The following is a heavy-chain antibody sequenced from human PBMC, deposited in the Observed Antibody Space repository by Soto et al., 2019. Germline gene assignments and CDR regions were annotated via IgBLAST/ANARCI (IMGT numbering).Heavy chain of an antibody. J-gene: IGHJ6*02. CDR3: AGDQGPKFRFLEWSIAAGRDV. Sequence: SETLSLTCTVSGGSISSGDYYWSWIRQPPGKGLEWIGYIYYSGSTYYNPSLKSRVTISVDTSKNQFSLKLSSVTAADTAVYYGAGDQGPKFRFLEWSIAAGRDVWGQGTRVTVSS. CDR1: GGSISSGDYY. V-gene: IGHV4-30-4*01. CDR2: IYYSGST. D-gene: IGHD3-3*01.